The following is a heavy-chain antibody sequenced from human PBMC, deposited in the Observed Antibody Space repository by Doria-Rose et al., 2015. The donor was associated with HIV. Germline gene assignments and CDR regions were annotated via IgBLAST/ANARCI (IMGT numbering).Heavy chain of an antibody. J-gene: IGHJ6*02. V-gene: IGHV4-34*01. CDR3: ARGLLRGGWNDVDYYYGMDV. CDR2: INHSGSN. Sequence: QVQLQQWGAGLVKPSETLSLTCAVFGGSFSGYYWSWIRQPPGKGLEWIGEINHSGSNNFKTSLKSPVTISLDTSKNLFSLKPSAVTAADTAVYYCARGLLRGGWNDVDYYYGMDVWGQGTTVTVSS. D-gene: IGHD1-1*01. CDR1: GGSFSGYY.